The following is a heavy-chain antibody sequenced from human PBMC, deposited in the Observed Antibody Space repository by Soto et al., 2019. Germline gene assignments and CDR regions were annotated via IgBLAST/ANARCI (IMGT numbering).Heavy chain of an antibody. CDR3: ARYRKISGVILYGMDV. V-gene: IGHV3-7*03. D-gene: IGHD3-3*01. CDR1: GFTFSSYW. Sequence: PGGSLRLSCAASGFTFSSYWMSWVRQAPGKGLEWVANIKQDGSEKYYVDSVKGRFTISRDNAKNSLYLQMNSLRAEDTAVYYCARYRKISGVILYGMDVWGQGTTVTVSS. J-gene: IGHJ6*02. CDR2: IKQDGSEK.